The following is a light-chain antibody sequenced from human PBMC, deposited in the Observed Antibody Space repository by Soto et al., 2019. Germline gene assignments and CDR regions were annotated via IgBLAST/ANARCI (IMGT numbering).Light chain of an antibody. Sequence: DIVLTQSPVSLAVSMVERATINCKSSHNILYSSDNKNCLSWYQQRPGQPPKLLFDWASTRESGVPDRFSGSGPGTHFTLAITSLKAEDVAVYYCQQYYSSPPTFGQGTKVEIK. CDR2: WAS. V-gene: IGKV4-1*01. CDR1: HNILYSSDNKNC. J-gene: IGKJ1*01. CDR3: QQYYSSPPT.